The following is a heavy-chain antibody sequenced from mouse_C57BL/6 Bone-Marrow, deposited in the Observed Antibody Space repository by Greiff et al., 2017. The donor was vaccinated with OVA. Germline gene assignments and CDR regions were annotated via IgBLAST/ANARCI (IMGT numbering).Heavy chain of an antibody. CDR1: GYTFTSYG. J-gene: IGHJ4*01. CDR3: ARVISIPEAMDY. CDR2: IYPRSGTN. D-gene: IGHD2-3*01. V-gene: IGHV1-81*01. Sequence: QVQLQQSGAELARPGASVSLSCKASGYTFTSYGISWVKQRTGQGLEWLGEIYPRSGTNYYNELFKGKAILTADKSSSTAYMELRSLTSEDSAVYFCARVISIPEAMDYWGQGTSVTVSS.